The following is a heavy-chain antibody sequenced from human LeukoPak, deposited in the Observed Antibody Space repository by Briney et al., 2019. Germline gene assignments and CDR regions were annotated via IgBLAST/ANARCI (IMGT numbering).Heavy chain of an antibody. Sequence: QPGGSLTLSCAASGFTFDDYAMHWVRQAPGKGLEWVSLISGDGTTPYYADSVKGRFTISRDNSKNSLYLQMNSLRTEDTAFYYCVKVLRRGYTYNYYFDLWGQGALVTVSS. CDR3: VKVLRRGYTYNYYFDL. V-gene: IGHV3-43*02. CDR2: ISGDGTTP. J-gene: IGHJ4*02. CDR1: GFTFDDYA. D-gene: IGHD5-18*01.